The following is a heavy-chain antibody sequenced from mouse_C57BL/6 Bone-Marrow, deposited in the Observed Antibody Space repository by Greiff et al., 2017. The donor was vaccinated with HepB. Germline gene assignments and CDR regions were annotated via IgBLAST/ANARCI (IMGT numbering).Heavy chain of an antibody. Sequence: EVQRVESGGGLVKPGGSLKLSCAASGFTFSDYGMHWVRQAPEKGLEWVAYISSGSSTIYYADTVKGRFTISRDNAKNTLFLQMTSLRSEDTAMYYCARRNYDYEGLFAYWGQGTLVTVSA. J-gene: IGHJ3*01. CDR2: ISSGSSTI. CDR3: ARRNYDYEGLFAY. D-gene: IGHD2-4*01. V-gene: IGHV5-17*01. CDR1: GFTFSDYG.